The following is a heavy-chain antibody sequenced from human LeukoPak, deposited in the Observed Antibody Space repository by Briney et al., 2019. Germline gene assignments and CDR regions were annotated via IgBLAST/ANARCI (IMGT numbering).Heavy chain of an antibody. CDR3: AREGAGGNLAFDM. CDR2: ISYDGSNK. Sequence: PGKSLRLSCAASGFTFSSHAMHWVRQAPGKGLEWVAVISYDGSNKYYADSVRGRFTISRDNSKNTLYLQMNSLRADDTAVYYCAREGAGGNLAFDMWGQGTMVTVSS. J-gene: IGHJ3*02. D-gene: IGHD4-23*01. V-gene: IGHV3-30-3*01. CDR1: GFTFSSHA.